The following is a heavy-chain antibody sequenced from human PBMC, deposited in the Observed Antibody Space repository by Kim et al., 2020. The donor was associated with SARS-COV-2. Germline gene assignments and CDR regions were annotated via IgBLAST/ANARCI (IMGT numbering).Heavy chain of an antibody. V-gene: IGHV5-51*01. CDR2: IYPGDSDT. CDR3: ARLWVVPAATPSYNWFDP. Sequence: GESLKISCKGSGYSFTSYWIGWVRQMPGKGLEWMGIIYPGDSDTRYSPSFQGQVTISADKSISTAYLQWSSLKASDTAMYYCARLWVVPAATPSYNWFDPWGQGTLVTVTS. D-gene: IGHD2-2*01. J-gene: IGHJ5*02. CDR1: GYSFTSYW.